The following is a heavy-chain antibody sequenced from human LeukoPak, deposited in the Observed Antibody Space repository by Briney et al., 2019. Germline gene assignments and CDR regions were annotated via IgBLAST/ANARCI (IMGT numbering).Heavy chain of an antibody. CDR1: GLTFDDYA. J-gene: IGHJ4*02. CDR2: ITWNSGNI. Sequence: GRSLRLSCAASGLTFDDYAMYWVRQAPGKGLEWVSGITWNSGNIDYADSVKGRFTISRDNAKNSLYLQMNSLRAEDTALYYCAKVRGFAYGYFDSWGQGALVTVSS. D-gene: IGHD5-18*01. CDR3: AKVRGFAYGYFDS. V-gene: IGHV3-9*01.